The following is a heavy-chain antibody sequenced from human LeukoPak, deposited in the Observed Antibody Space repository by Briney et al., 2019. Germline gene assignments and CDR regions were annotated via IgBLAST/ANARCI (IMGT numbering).Heavy chain of an antibody. V-gene: IGHV3-48*04. J-gene: IGHJ4*02. Sequence: GGSLRLSCAASGFTFSSYSMNWVRQAPGKGLEWVSYISSGGNTIYYADSVKGRFTISRDNAKNSLYLQMNSLRAEDTAVYYCAREGTAMVSFDYWGQGTLVTVSS. D-gene: IGHD5-18*01. CDR1: GFTFSSYS. CDR2: ISSGGNTI. CDR3: AREGTAMVSFDY.